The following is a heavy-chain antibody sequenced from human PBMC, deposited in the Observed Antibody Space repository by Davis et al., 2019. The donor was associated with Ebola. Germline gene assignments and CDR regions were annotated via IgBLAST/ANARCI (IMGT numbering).Heavy chain of an antibody. D-gene: IGHD6-13*01. Sequence: MPSETLSLTCTVSGGSISSYYWSWIRQPPGKGLEWIGEINHSGSTSYNPSLKSRVTISVDTSKNQFSLKLSSVTAADTAVYYCARGSRRYSSTLRINWFDPWGQGTLVTVSS. J-gene: IGHJ5*02. CDR3: ARGSRRYSSTLRINWFDP. CDR1: GGSISSYY. V-gene: IGHV4-34*01. CDR2: INHSGST.